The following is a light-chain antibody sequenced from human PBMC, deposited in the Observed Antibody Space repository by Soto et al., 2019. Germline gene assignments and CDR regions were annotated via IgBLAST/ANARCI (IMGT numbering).Light chain of an antibody. CDR3: QQYGSK. V-gene: IGKV3-20*01. Sequence: EIVLTQSPGTLSLSPGERATLSCTASQSVSSSYLAWYQQKPGQAPRLLIYGASSRATGIPDRFSGSGSGTDFTLTISKLERQDCAVYYWQQYGSKFGKGTKVEIK. CDR1: QSVSSSY. J-gene: IGKJ1*01. CDR2: GAS.